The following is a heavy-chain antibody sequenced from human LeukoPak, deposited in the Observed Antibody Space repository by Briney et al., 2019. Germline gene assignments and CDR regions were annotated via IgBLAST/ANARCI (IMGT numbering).Heavy chain of an antibody. CDR2: IYYSGST. CDR1: GGSISSSHYY. Sequence: PSETLSLTCSVSGGSISSSHYYWGWIRQPPGKGLEWIGYIYYSGSTNYNPSLKSRVTISVDTSKNQFSLKLSSVTAADTAVYYCARSYYDSSGLFDYWGQGTLVTVSS. V-gene: IGHV4-61*05. CDR3: ARSYYDSSGLFDY. J-gene: IGHJ4*02. D-gene: IGHD3-22*01.